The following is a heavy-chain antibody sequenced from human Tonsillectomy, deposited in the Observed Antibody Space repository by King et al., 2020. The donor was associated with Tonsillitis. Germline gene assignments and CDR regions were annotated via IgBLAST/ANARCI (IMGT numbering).Heavy chain of an antibody. V-gene: IGHV3-9*01. J-gene: IGHJ5*02. Sequence: VQLVESGGGLVQPGRSLRLSCAASGFTFDDYAMHWVRQAPGKGLEWVSGISWNSGSIGYADSVKGRFTISRDNAKNSLYLQMNSLRAEDTALYYCAKDLFGVVINPWFDPWGQGTLVTVSS. CDR1: GFTFDDYA. CDR2: ISWNSGSI. CDR3: AKDLFGVVINPWFDP. D-gene: IGHD3-3*01.